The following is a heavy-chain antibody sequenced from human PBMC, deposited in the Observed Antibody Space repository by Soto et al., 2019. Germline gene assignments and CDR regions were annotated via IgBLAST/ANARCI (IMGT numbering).Heavy chain of an antibody. J-gene: IGHJ6*02. V-gene: IGHV1-2*04. D-gene: IGHD5-18*01. CDR1: GYTFTGYY. CDR2: INPNSGGT. CDR3: AREGGYSYGRIYYGMDV. Sequence: VASVKVSCKASGYTFTGYYMHWVRQAPGQGLEWMGWINPNSGGTNYAQKFQGWVTMTRDTSISTAYMELSRLRSDDTAVYYCAREGGYSYGRIYYGMDVWGQGTTVTVSS.